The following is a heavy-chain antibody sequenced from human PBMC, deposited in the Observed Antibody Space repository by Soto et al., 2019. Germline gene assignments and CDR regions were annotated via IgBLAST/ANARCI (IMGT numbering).Heavy chain of an antibody. CDR1: GGSIXXXXXX. CDR3: ARQRGYCSSTSCYGVDY. V-gene: IGHV4-39*01. J-gene: IGHJ4*02. Sequence: QLQLQXXXPGLVKPSETLSLTXTVSGGSIXXXXXXXXWIRQPPGKGLEWIGSIYYSGSTYYNPSLKSRVTISVDTSKNQFSLKLSSVTAADTAVYYCARQRGYCSSTSCYGVDYWGQGTLVTVSS. CDR2: IYYSGST. D-gene: IGHD2-2*01.